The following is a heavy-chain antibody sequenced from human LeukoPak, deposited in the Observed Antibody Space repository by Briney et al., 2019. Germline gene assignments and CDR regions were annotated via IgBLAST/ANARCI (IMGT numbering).Heavy chain of an antibody. J-gene: IGHJ5*02. CDR2: ISNSGST. V-gene: IGHV4-39*07. CDR1: GGSISESSYY. D-gene: IGHD3-10*01. CDR3: AKDRGYGSGTFSRNNWFGP. Sequence: SETLSLTCTVSGGSISESSYYWGWIRQSPGKGLEWIGSISNSGSTHYNPSLKSRVNISIDTSKNQFSLKLNSVTAADTAVFYCAKDRGYGSGTFSRNNWFGPWGQGTLVIVSS.